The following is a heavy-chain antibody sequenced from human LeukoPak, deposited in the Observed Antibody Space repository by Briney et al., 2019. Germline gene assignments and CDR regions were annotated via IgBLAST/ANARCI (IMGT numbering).Heavy chain of an antibody. V-gene: IGHV4-59*08. Sequence: SETLSLTCTVSGGSISSYYWSWIRQPPGKGRDWIGYIYYSGSTNYNPSLKSRVTISVDTSKNQFSLKLSSVTAADTAVYYCARHMGLGYTYFYPYFDYWGQGTLVTVSS. D-gene: IGHD1-1*01. CDR1: GGSISSYY. J-gene: IGHJ4*01. CDR3: ARHMGLGYTYFYPYFDY. CDR2: IYYSGST.